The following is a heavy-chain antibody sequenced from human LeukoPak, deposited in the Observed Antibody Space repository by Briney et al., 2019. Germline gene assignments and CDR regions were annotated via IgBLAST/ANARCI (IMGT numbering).Heavy chain of an antibody. CDR3: ARGRGTTKLDYFDY. V-gene: IGHV3-64*01. CDR1: GFTFSSYA. D-gene: IGHD1-7*01. J-gene: IGHJ4*02. CDR2: ISSNGGST. Sequence: GGSLRLSCAASGFTFSSYAMHWVRQAPGKGLEYVSAISSNGGSTYYANSVKGRFTISRDNSKNTLYLQMGSLRAEDMAVYYCARGRGTTKLDYFDYWGQGTLVTVPS.